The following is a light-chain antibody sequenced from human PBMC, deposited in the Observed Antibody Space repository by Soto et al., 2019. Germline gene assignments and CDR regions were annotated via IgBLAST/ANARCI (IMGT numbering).Light chain of an antibody. V-gene: IGKV3-11*01. J-gene: IGKJ4*01. CDR2: DAS. Sequence: EIVLTQSPATLSLSPGERATLSCRASQSVSSYLAWYQQKPGQAPRLLIYDASNRATGIPARFSGSGSGTDLTLTISSLEPEDFAVYYCQQRSNWLLTFGGGTNVEIK. CDR3: QQRSNWLLT. CDR1: QSVSSY.